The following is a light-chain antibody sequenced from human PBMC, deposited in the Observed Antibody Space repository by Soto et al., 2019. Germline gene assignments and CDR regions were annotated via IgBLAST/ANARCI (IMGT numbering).Light chain of an antibody. CDR3: QQYGSSPLYT. CDR1: QSVSSNY. J-gene: IGKJ2*01. V-gene: IGKV3-20*01. Sequence: EFVLTQTPGTLSLSPGERATLSCRASQSVSSNYLAWYQQKPGQAPRLLIYGASSRATGIPDRFSGSGSGADFTRTISRLEPEDFAVYYCQQYGSSPLYTFGQGTKLEIK. CDR2: GAS.